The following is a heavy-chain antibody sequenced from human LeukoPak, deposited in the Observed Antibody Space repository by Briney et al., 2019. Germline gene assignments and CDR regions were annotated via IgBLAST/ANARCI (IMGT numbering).Heavy chain of an antibody. CDR1: GVSISSGDYY. D-gene: IGHD3-10*01. J-gene: IGHJ5*02. Sequence: SETLSLTCTVSGVSISSGDYYWSWIRQPPGKGLEWIGYIYYSGTTYYNPSLKSRVTISVDTSKNQFSLKLSSVTAADTAVYYCARVLATSGFPNWFDPWGQGTLVTVSS. CDR2: IYYSGTT. CDR3: ARVLATSGFPNWFDP. V-gene: IGHV4-30-4*01.